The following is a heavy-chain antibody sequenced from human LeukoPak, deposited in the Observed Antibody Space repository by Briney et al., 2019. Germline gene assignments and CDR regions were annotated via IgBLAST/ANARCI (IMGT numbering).Heavy chain of an antibody. D-gene: IGHD3-22*01. CDR2: ISSSSAYK. Sequence: GGSLRLSCAASGFTLDSYTMNWVRQLPGKGLEWVSSISSSSAYKHYADSVMGRFTISKDNAENYLYLHLNSLRAEDTAVYYCARDKFAKYDTRGYYYISDAFDIWGPGTVVTVSS. V-gene: IGHV3-21*06. J-gene: IGHJ3*02. CDR1: GFTLDSYT. CDR3: ARDKFAKYDTRGYYYISDAFDI.